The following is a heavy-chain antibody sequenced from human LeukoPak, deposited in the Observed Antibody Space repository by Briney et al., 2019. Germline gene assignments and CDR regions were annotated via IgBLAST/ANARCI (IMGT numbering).Heavy chain of an antibody. V-gene: IGHV3-53*01. J-gene: IGHJ4*02. CDR2: IYSGGNT. CDR1: GFTVSIDY. CDR3: ARGETSSYDY. Sequence: HPGGSLRLSCAASGFTVSIDYMSWVRQAPGKGLEWVSVIYSGGNTYYADSVKGRFTISRDNSKNTVYLQMNSLRAEDTAVYYCARGETSSYDYWGQGTLVTVSS. D-gene: IGHD2-2*01.